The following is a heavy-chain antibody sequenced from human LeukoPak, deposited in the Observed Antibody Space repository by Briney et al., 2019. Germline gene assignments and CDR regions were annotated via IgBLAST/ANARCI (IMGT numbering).Heavy chain of an antibody. CDR3: ARERTGYYGMDV. V-gene: IGHV3-21*01. J-gene: IGHJ6*02. Sequence: GGSLRLSCAASGFTFSSYSMNWVRQAPGKGLEWVSSISSSSSYIYYADSVKGRFTISRDNAKNSLYLQMNSLRAEDTAVYYCARERTGYYGMDVWGQGTTVTVSS. CDR2: ISSSSSYI. D-gene: IGHD3/OR15-3a*01. CDR1: GFTFSSYS.